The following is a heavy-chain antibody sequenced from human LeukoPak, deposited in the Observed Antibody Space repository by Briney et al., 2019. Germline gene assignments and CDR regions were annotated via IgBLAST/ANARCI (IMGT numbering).Heavy chain of an antibody. J-gene: IGHJ4*02. D-gene: IGHD3-22*01. CDR2: ISSSSSYI. V-gene: IGHV3-21*01. CDR1: GFTFSSYS. CDR3: ARDRYHYYDSSGSSLGPDY. Sequence: GGSLRLSCAASGFTFSSYSMNWVRQAPGKGLEWVSSISSSSSYIYYADSVKGRFTISRDNAKNSLYLQMNSLRAEDTAVYYCARDRYHYYDSSGSSLGPDYWGQGTLVTVSS.